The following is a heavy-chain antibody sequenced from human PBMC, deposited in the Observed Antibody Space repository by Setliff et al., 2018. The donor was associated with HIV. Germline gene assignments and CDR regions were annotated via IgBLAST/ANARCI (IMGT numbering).Heavy chain of an antibody. V-gene: IGHV4-39*01. J-gene: IGHJ4*02. Sequence: KPSETLSLTCSVSGAPVSSGRYYWGWIRQPPGKGLEWIATIHYTGSTYYNPSLKNRVTISADTSKKQVSLRLTSVTAADTAIYYCARHVVALGIVVLLAGALDFWGPGTLVTVSS. D-gene: IGHD2-15*01. CDR1: GAPVSSGRYY. CDR2: IHYTGST. CDR3: ARHVVALGIVVLLAGALDF.